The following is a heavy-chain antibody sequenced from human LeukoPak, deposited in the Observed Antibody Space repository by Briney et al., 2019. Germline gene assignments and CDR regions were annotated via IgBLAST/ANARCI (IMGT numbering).Heavy chain of an antibody. J-gene: IGHJ4*02. CDR2: IYYSGST. V-gene: IGHV4-30-4*01. Sequence: PSQTLSLTCTVSGGSISSGDYYWSWIRQPPGKGLEWIGYIYYSGSTYYNPSLKSRVTISVDTSKNQFSLKLSSVTAADTAVYYCARGRAVVPVAPFDYWGQGTLVTVSS. CDR1: GGSISSGDYY. D-gene: IGHD2-2*01. CDR3: ARGRAVVPVAPFDY.